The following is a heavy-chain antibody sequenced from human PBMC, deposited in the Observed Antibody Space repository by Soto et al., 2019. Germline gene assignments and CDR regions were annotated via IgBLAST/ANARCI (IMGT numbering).Heavy chain of an antibody. CDR2: ISYDGTNT. D-gene: IGHD3-22*01. V-gene: IGHV3-30-3*01. CDR1: GFTFSSYA. J-gene: IGHJ1*01. Sequence: HPGGSLRLSCAASGFTFSSYAMHWVRQAPGKGLEWLVVISYDGTNTYYADSVKGRFTISRDNSKDTLYLQMNSLRAEDTAVYYCARAMYYYDRSSHRPVGYFQHWGQGTLVTVSS. CDR3: ARAMYYYDRSSHRPVGYFQH.